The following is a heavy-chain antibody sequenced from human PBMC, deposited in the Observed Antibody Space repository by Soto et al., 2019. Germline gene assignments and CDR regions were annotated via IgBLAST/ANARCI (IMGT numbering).Heavy chain of an antibody. CDR1: GYTFTSYA. V-gene: IGHV1-3*01. CDR2: INAGNGNT. J-gene: IGHJ4*02. CDR3: ARNYDYIWGSYRPLVHFDY. D-gene: IGHD3-16*02. Sequence: ASVKVSCKASGYTFTSYAMHWVRQAPGQRLEWMGWINAGNGNTKYSQKFQGRVTITRDTSASTAYMELSSLRSEDTAVYYCARNYDYIWGSYRPLVHFDYWGQGTMVTVS.